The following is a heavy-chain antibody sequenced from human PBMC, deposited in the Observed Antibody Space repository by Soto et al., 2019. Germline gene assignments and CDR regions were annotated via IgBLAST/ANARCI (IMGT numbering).Heavy chain of an antibody. J-gene: IGHJ6*03. D-gene: IGHD2-2*01. CDR1: GGSISSYY. V-gene: IGHV4-59*08. CDR3: ARHGVVPAPYYYYYMDV. Sequence: SETLSLTCTVSGGSISSYYWSWIRQPPGKGLEWIGYIYYSGSTNYNPSLKSRVTISVDTSKNQFSLKLSSVTAADTAVYYCARHGVVPAPYYYYYMDVWGKGTTVTVSS. CDR2: IYYSGST.